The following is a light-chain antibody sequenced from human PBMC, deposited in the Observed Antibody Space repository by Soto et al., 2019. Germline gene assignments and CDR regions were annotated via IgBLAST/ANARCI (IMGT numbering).Light chain of an antibody. CDR3: QQYNNWRET. CDR1: QSVSSN. CDR2: GAS. Sequence: EIVVTQSPATLSVSPGERATLSCRASQSVSSNLAWYQQKPGQAPRLLIYGASTRATGIPARFSGSGSGTEFTLTISSLQSEDFAVYYCQQYNNWRETFGQGTKVDIK. J-gene: IGKJ1*01. V-gene: IGKV3-15*01.